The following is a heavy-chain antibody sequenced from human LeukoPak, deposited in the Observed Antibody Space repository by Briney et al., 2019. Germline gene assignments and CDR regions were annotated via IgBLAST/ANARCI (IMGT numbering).Heavy chain of an antibody. V-gene: IGHV3-7*01. CDR3: ARVSAAGTGFLDL. CDR2: INQYGTDK. Sequence: GGSLRLSCAASGFTVSEFWMTWVRQAPGKGLEWVANINQYGTDKNYMDSMKGRLTTSRDNTNNSLFLQMNSLRVDDTAVYHCARVSAAGTGFLDLWGRGTLVLVS. D-gene: IGHD6-13*01. J-gene: IGHJ2*01. CDR1: GFTVSEFW.